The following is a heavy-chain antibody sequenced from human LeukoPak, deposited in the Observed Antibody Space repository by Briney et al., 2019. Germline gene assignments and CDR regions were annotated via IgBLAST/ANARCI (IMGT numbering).Heavy chain of an antibody. D-gene: IGHD4-17*01. J-gene: IGHJ1*01. V-gene: IGHV1-18*01. CDR3: AGGGDYEYFQH. CDR1: GYTFTSYG. Sequence: ASVKLSCKPSGYTFTSYGITWVRQAPGQGLEWMGWISAYNGNTSYAQKFQGRVTMTTDTSASTAYMELRSLRCDDTAVYYCAGGGDYEYFQHWGQGTLVTVSS. CDR2: ISAYNGNT.